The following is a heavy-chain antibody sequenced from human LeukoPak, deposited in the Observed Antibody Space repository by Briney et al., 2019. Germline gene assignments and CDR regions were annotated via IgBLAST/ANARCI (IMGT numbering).Heavy chain of an antibody. CDR3: ARTTTHGYSSSWYRGWGFDY. CDR1: GGSFSGYY. J-gene: IGHJ4*02. Sequence: KSSETLSLTCAVYGGSFSGYYWSWIRQPPGKGLEWIGYIYYSGSTNYNPSLKSRVTISVDTSKNQFSLKLSSVTAADTAVYYCARTTTHGYSSSWYRGWGFDYWGQGTLVTVSS. CDR2: IYYSGST. V-gene: IGHV4-59*01. D-gene: IGHD6-13*01.